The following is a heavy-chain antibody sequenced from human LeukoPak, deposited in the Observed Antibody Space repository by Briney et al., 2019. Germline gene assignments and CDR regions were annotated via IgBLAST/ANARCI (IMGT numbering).Heavy chain of an antibody. J-gene: IGHJ4*02. CDR2: IYSGGNT. CDR3: AKEGGNSGWYDFDY. CDR1: GFTVSINY. D-gene: IGHD6-19*01. V-gene: IGHV3-53*01. Sequence: GGSLRLSCAASGFTVSINYLSWVRQAPGKGLEWVSVIYSGGNTYYADSVKGRFTISRDNSKNTVYLQMNSLRAEDTAVYYCAKEGGNSGWYDFDYWGQGTLVTVSS.